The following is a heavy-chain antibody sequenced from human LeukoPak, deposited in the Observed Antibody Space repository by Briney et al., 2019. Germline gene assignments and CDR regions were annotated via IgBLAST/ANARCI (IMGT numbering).Heavy chain of an antibody. CDR2: IFYSGGT. V-gene: IGHV4-39*01. Sequence: PSETLSLTCTVSGGSISSSSYYWGWIRQPPGKGLEWIGTIFYSGGTYYSPSLKSRVTMSVDTSKSQFSLKLTSVTAADTAVYYCASHLRYGSGYYYIDYWGQETLVTVSS. CDR1: GGSISSSSYY. CDR3: ASHLRYGSGYYYIDY. D-gene: IGHD3-10*01. J-gene: IGHJ4*02.